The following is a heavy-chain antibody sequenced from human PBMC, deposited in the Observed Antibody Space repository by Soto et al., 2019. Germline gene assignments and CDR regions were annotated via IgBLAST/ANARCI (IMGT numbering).Heavy chain of an antibody. CDR3: ARIRGYWYGLDV. Sequence: LRLSCAGSGFTLSTYGMTWVRQAPGKGLEWVSAITGTGGNTYYVDSVKGRFTSSRDNSKNMLYLQMNSVRVEDTAVYYCARIRGYWYGLDVWGQGTTVTVSS. CDR2: ITGTGGNT. V-gene: IGHV3-23*01. CDR1: GFTLSTYG. J-gene: IGHJ6*02.